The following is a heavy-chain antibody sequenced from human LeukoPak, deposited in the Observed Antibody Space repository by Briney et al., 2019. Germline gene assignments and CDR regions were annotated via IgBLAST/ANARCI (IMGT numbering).Heavy chain of an antibody. CDR1: GYSFTTYC. CDR2: IYPGDSDT. CDR3: ARHLSVVGATQSAFDI. J-gene: IGHJ3*02. Sequence: GGSLKISCKASGYSFTTYCIGWVRQLPPKSLDWRGIIYPGDSDTRYSPSVQGQVTISADKSISTAYLQWSRLKASDTAIYYCARHLSVVGATQSAFDIWGQGTMVTVSS. V-gene: IGHV5-51*01. D-gene: IGHD1-26*01.